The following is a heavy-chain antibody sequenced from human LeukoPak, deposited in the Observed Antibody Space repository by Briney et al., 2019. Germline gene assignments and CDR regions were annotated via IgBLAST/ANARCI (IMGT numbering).Heavy chain of an antibody. J-gene: IGHJ6*02. Sequence: GGPLRLSCSVSGFTFSTYWMSWVRQAPGKGLVGVANMRREGNEIYYLDSVRARFHISRDNAKNSLYLQMNSLRAEDTAVYYCARGMNDGYCSGGSCYRGWRYYGMDVWGQGTTVTVSS. CDR3: ARGMNDGYCSGGSCYRGWRYYGMDV. CDR2: MRREGNEI. V-gene: IGHV3-7*01. CDR1: GFTFSTYW. D-gene: IGHD2-15*01.